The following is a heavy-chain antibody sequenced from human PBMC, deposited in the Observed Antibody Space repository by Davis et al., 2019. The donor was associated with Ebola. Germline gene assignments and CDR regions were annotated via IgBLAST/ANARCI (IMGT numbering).Heavy chain of an antibody. Sequence: WGSLRLSCAASGFTFSSYWMSWVRQAPGKGLEWVANIKQDGSEKYYVDSVKGRFTISRDNSKNTLYLQMNSLRVEDSAIYYCVKDSSNIWFEIWGQGTLITVSS. D-gene: IGHD2/OR15-2a*01. CDR3: VKDSSNIWFEI. V-gene: IGHV3-7*03. CDR2: IKQDGSEK. CDR1: GFTFSSYW. J-gene: IGHJ3*02.